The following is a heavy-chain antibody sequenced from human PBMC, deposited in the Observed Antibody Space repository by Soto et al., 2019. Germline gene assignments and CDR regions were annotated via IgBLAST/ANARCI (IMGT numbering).Heavy chain of an antibody. Sequence: ASLKVSCNSSAYTFTNYASHWVRQAPGQRIERKRKINTENGNTKYSQKFHSRVIITRDTSASTAYMELSSLRSEDTAVYYCARVRGAFDIWGQGTIVTVSS. J-gene: IGHJ3*02. CDR3: ARVRGAFDI. CDR2: INTENGNT. CDR1: AYTFTNYA. V-gene: IGHV1-3*04.